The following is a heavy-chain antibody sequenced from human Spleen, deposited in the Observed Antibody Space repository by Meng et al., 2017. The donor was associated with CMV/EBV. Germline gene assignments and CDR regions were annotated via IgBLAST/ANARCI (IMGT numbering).Heavy chain of an antibody. CDR2: MNPNSGDT. CDR1: GYTFTTYD. CDR3: ARDSPSLYSSSPGIDF. J-gene: IGHJ4*02. D-gene: IGHD6-6*01. Sequence: ASVKVSCKASGYTFTTYDINWVRQATGQGLEWMGWMNPNSGDTGYAQKFQGRVTMTRNTSISTAYMDLSSLRSDDTAVYYCARDSPSLYSSSPGIDFWGQGTLVTVSS. V-gene: IGHV1-8*01.